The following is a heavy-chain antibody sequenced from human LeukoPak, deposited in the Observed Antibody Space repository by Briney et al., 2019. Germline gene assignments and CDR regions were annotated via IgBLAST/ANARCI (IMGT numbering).Heavy chain of an antibody. D-gene: IGHD3-10*01. V-gene: IGHV4-30-4*01. Sequence: PSQTLSLTCTVSGDSISTGEYYWSWIRRPPGKGLEWIGYISYSGSTYYNPSLKSRVAISADTSKNQFSLRLTSVTVADTAVYYCATDRYYYGSGTYSFDYWGQGTLVTVSS. CDR1: GDSISTGEYY. CDR3: ATDRYYYGSGTYSFDY. CDR2: ISYSGST. J-gene: IGHJ4*02.